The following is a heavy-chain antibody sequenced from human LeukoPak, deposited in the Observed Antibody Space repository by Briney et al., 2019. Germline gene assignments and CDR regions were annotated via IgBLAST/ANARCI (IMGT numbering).Heavy chain of an antibody. J-gene: IGHJ6*02. CDR1: GDSISSYY. V-gene: IGHV4-59*01. Sequence: SETLSLTCTVSGDSISSYYWSWIRQPPGKGLEWIGYIYYSGSTNYSPSLKSRVTVSVDTSKNQFSLKLSSVTAADTAVYYCARYDYGGYYYYGMDVWGQGTTVTVSS. CDR2: IYYSGST. D-gene: IGHD4-23*01. CDR3: ARYDYGGYYYYGMDV.